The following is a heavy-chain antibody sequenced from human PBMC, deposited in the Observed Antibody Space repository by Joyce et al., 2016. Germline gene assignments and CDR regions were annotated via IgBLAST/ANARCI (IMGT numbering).Heavy chain of an antibody. CDR1: GYTFTRDG. CDR3: AKDAYTSGPYYFDY. CDR2: ISAYSGDT. J-gene: IGHJ4*02. V-gene: IGHV1-18*01. Sequence: QVHLVQSGAEVKKPGASVKVSCKASGYTFTRDGISWVRQAPGQGLEWMGWISAYSGDTNSAHKFQGRLTMTTDTSTSTAYMELRSLRSDDTAVYFCAKDAYTSGPYYFDYWGQGTLVTVSS. D-gene: IGHD6-19*01.